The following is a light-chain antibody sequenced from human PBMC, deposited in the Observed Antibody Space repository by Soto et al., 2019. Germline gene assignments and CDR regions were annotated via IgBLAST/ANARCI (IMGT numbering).Light chain of an antibody. CDR3: QQYNNWPS. CDR1: QNLGTLY. CDR2: GAS. J-gene: IGKJ5*01. V-gene: IGKV3-20*01. Sequence: EIVLTQSPGTLSLSPGERGTLSCRASQNLGTLYLAWFQQKPGQAPRLLIYGASSRATGIPDRFSGSGSGTDFTLTISSLQSEDFAVYYCQQYNNWPSFGQGTRLEIK.